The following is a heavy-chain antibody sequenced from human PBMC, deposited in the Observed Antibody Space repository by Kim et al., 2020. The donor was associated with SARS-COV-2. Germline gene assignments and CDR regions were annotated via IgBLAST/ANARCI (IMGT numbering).Heavy chain of an antibody. J-gene: IGHJ6*03. CDR2: TYYRSKWYN. CDR1: GDSVSSNSAA. D-gene: IGHD6-13*01. Sequence: SQTLSLTCAISGDSVSSNSAAWNWIRPSPSRGLEWLGRTYYRSKWYNDYAVSVKSRITINPDTSKNQFSLQLNSVTPEDTAVYYCAREGPLAAVLFYYYYMDVWGKGTTVTVSS. CDR3: AREGPLAAVLFYYYYMDV. V-gene: IGHV6-1*01.